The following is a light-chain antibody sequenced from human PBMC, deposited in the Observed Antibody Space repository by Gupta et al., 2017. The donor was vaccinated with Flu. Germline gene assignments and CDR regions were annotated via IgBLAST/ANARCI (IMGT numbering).Light chain of an antibody. CDR1: QDISHF. CDR3: QQLNSYPPA. CDR2: AAS. V-gene: IGKV1-9*01. Sequence: DIQLTQSPSFLSASVGDRVTLTSRASQDISHFLAWYQQSPGKAPKLLIYAASTLQSGVPSRFSGSGSGTEFTLTISSLQPEDFATYYCQQLNSYPPAFGQGTKVEI. J-gene: IGKJ1*01.